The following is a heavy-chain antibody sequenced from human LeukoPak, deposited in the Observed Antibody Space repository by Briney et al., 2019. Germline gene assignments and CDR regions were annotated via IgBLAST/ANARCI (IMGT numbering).Heavy chain of an antibody. Sequence: GWSLRLSCAASGFTFSSYGMHWVRQAPGKGLEWVAVISYDGSNKYYADSVKGRFTISRDNSKNTLYLQMNSLRAEDTAVYYCAKGGSYSNDYWGQGTLVTVSS. CDR3: AKGGSYSNDY. CDR2: ISYDGSNK. D-gene: IGHD2-15*01. J-gene: IGHJ4*02. CDR1: GFTFSSYG. V-gene: IGHV3-30*18.